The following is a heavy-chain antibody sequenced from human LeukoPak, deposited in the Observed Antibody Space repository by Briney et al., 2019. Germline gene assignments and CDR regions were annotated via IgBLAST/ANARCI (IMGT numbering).Heavy chain of an antibody. CDR3: ARTLRFFRFLDV. CDR1: GFTFSSYA. Sequence: GGSLRLSCAASGFTFSSYAMSWVRQAPEKGLEWVANIKPDGSETYSVASVKGRFTISRDNTKNSLYLQMNSLRAEDTAVYYCARTLRFFRFLDVWGQGTTVTVSS. D-gene: IGHD2-21*01. V-gene: IGHV3-7*03. J-gene: IGHJ6*02. CDR2: IKPDGSET.